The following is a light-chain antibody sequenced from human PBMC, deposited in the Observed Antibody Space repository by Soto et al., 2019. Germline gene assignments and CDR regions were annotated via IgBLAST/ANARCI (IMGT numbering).Light chain of an antibody. J-gene: IGKJ3*01. CDR3: HQYGSTPFS. CDR2: GAS. V-gene: IGKV3-20*01. Sequence: EIVLTQSPGTLSLSPGDRATLSCRASQSVSTNYLAWYQQKLGQAPRLLISGASSRATGIPDRFSGNGSGIDFTLTISSLEPEGFAVYYCHQYGSTPFSFGPGTKVDIK. CDR1: QSVSTNY.